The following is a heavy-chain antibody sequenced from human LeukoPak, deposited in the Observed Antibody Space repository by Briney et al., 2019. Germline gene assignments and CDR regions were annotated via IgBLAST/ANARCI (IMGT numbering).Heavy chain of an antibody. D-gene: IGHD6-13*01. CDR2: ISYDGSNK. J-gene: IGHJ6*03. V-gene: IGHV3-30*04. CDR3: AKGGAAAGTGYYYYYYMDV. Sequence: GGSLRLSCAASGFTFSSYAMHWVRQAPGKGLEWVAVISYDGSNKYYADSVKGRFTISRDNSKNTLYLQMNSLRAEDTAVYYCAKGGAAAGTGYYYYYYMDVWGKGTTVTISS. CDR1: GFTFSSYA.